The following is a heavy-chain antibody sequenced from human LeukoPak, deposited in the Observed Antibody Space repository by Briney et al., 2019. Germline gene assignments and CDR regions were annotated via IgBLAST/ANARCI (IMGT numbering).Heavy chain of an antibody. CDR3: ARHSITMVRGVIPPFDY. V-gene: IGHV4-39*01. CDR1: GGSIRSSSYY. D-gene: IGHD3-10*01. Sequence: SETLSLTCTVSGGSIRSSSYYWGWIRQPPGKGLEWIGSIYYSGSTYYNPSIKSRVTISVDTSKNQFSLKLSSVTAADTAVYYCARHSITMVRGVIPPFDYWGQGTLVTVSS. CDR2: IYYSGST. J-gene: IGHJ4*02.